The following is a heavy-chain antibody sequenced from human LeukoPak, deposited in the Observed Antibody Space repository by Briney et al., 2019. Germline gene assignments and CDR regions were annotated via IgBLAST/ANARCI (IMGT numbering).Heavy chain of an antibody. CDR1: VHTFTRYD. D-gene: IGHD6-13*01. Sequence: GASVKVSCKSSVHTFTRYDINGVRQATGQGLAWMGWMNPDSGNTGYAQKFQGRVTMTRNPSISTAYMELSSLTSEDMAVYYCARRIAAAGVGIVYWGQGTLVTVSS. J-gene: IGHJ4*02. CDR2: MNPDSGNT. CDR3: ARRIAAAGVGIVY. V-gene: IGHV1-8*01.